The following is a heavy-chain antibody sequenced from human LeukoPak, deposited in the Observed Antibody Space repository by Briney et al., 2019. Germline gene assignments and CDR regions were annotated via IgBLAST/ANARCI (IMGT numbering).Heavy chain of an antibody. Sequence: GGPLRLSFAASGFTFSDYYMSWIRQAPGKGLEWVSYISSSGSTIYYADSVKGRFTISRDNAKNSLYLQMNSLRAEDTAVYYCASCTGQDAFDIWGQGTMVTVSS. CDR1: GFTFSDYY. D-gene: IGHD2-8*01. V-gene: IGHV3-11*04. J-gene: IGHJ3*02. CDR2: ISSSGSTI. CDR3: ASCTGQDAFDI.